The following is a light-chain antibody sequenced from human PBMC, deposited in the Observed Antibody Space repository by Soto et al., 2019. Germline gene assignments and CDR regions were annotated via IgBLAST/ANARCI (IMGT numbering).Light chain of an antibody. Sequence: EIVLTQSPGTLSLSPGERATLSCRASQSVSSTYLGWYQQKPVQAPRLLIYGASSRATGIPDRFSGSGSGTDFTLTISRLEPEDFAVYYCQQYGSPITFGQGTRLEIK. CDR2: GAS. J-gene: IGKJ5*01. CDR1: QSVSSTY. V-gene: IGKV3-20*01. CDR3: QQYGSPIT.